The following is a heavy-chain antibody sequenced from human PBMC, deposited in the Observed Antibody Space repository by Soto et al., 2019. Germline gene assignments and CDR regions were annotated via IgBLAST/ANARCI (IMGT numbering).Heavy chain of an antibody. CDR1: GGTFSSYT. CDR2: IIPILGIA. J-gene: IGHJ6*03. V-gene: IGHV1-69*08. CDR3: ARDSTLGDYKSGDYYYYMDV. Sequence: QVQLVQSGAEVKKPGSSVKVSCKASGGTFSSYTIIWVRQAPGQGLEWMGRIIPILGIANYAQKFQGRVTITADKSTSTAYMELSSLRSEDTAVYYCARDSTLGDYKSGDYYYYMDVWGKGTTVTVSS. D-gene: IGHD4-17*01.